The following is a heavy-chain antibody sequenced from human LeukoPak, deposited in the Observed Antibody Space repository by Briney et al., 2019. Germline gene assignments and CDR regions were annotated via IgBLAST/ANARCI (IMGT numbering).Heavy chain of an antibody. V-gene: IGHV1-2*02. CDR1: GYTFTDYY. CDR2: INPNSGGT. CDR3: ARARYYDSSSDLAY. D-gene: IGHD3-22*01. J-gene: IGHJ4*02. Sequence: ASVNVSCKASGYTFTDYYIHWVRQAPGQGLEWMGWINPNSGGTNYAQKFQGRVTMTRDTSISTAYMELRRLRSDDTAVYYCARARYYDSSSDLAYWGQGTPVIVSS.